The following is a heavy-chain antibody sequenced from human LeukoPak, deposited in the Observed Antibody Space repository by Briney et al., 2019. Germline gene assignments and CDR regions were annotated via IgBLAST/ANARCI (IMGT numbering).Heavy chain of an antibody. CDR1: GGSFSSYY. CDR2: IYTSGST. J-gene: IGHJ3*02. V-gene: IGHV4-59*10. CDR3: ARHGYCSSTSCYGDTFDI. Sequence: SETLSLTCAVYGGSFSSYYWSWIRQPAGKGLEWIGRIYTSGSTNYNPSLKSRVTMSVDTSKNQFSLKLSSVTAADTAVYYCARHGYCSSTSCYGDTFDIWGQGTMVTVSS. D-gene: IGHD2-2*01.